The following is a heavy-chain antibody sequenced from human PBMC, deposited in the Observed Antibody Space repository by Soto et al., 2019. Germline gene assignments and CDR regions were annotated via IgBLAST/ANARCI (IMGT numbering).Heavy chain of an antibody. CDR1: GFTFSSYG. CDR3: AKDMGYCSSTSCQVSYYMDV. CDR2: ISYDGSNK. D-gene: IGHD2-2*01. V-gene: IGHV3-30*18. Sequence: GGSLRLSCAASGFTFSSYGMHWVRQAPGKGLEWVAVISYDGSNKYYADSVKGRFTISRDNSKNTLYLQMNSLRAEDTAVYYCAKDMGYCSSTSCQVSYYMDVWGKGTTVTVSS. J-gene: IGHJ6*03.